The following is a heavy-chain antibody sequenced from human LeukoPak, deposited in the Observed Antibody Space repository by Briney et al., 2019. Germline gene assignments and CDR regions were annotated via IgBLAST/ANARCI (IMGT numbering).Heavy chain of an antibody. CDR3: ARPGYGDDWYFDL. J-gene: IGHJ2*01. Sequence: ASVKVSCKASGYTFTGYYMHWVRQAPGQGLEWMGWINPNSGGTNYAQKFQGRVTMTRDTSISTAYMELSRLRSGDTAVYYCARPGYGDDWYFDLWGRGTLVTVSS. D-gene: IGHD4-17*01. V-gene: IGHV1-2*02. CDR1: GYTFTGYY. CDR2: INPNSGGT.